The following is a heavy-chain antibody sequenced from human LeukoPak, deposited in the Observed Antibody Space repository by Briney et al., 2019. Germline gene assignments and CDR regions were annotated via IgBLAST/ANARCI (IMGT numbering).Heavy chain of an antibody. D-gene: IGHD5-12*01. CDR1: GYTFTGYY. CDR2: INPISGVT. V-gene: IGHV1-2*02. Sequence: GASVKVSCKASGYTFTGYYMHWVRQAPGQGLEWMGCINPISGVTNFAQNFLGRVSMSRDTSIRTAYLDMYSLTFDDTAVFYCARGGYSGFDPFDYWGQGTLVTVFS. J-gene: IGHJ4*02. CDR3: ARGGYSGFDPFDY.